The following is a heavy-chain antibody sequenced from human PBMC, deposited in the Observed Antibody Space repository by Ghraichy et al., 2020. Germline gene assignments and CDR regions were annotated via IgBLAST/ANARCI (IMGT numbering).Heavy chain of an antibody. CDR3: ARGGSGSGGYWSSRTDLPYSFDS. CDR2: ISGSGSSA. V-gene: IGHV3-23*01. J-gene: IGHJ4*02. D-gene: IGHD3-10*01. Sequence: GGSLRLSCAASGFTFSSHAMSWVRQAPGKGLEWVSDISGSGSSADYADSVKGRFTISRDTSKNTLFLQMNSLRAEDTAVYYCARGGSGSGGYWSSRTDLPYSFDSWGQGTLVTVSS. CDR1: GFTFSSHA.